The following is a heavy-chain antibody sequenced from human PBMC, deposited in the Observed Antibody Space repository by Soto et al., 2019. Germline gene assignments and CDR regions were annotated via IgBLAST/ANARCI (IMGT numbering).Heavy chain of an antibody. Sequence: EVQLVESGGGLVQPGGSLRLSCAASGFTFSNYWMHWVRQAPGKGLVWVSRISSDETSISYVDSVKGRFTISRDNARNTLYLQMNSLRAEDTAVYYCARDRYGDIDYWGQGTLVTDSS. D-gene: IGHD4-17*01. V-gene: IGHV3-74*01. CDR2: ISSDETSI. J-gene: IGHJ4*02. CDR1: GFTFSNYW. CDR3: ARDRYGDIDY.